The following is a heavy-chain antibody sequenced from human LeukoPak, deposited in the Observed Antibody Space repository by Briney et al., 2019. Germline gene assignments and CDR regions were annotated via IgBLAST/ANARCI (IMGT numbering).Heavy chain of an antibody. V-gene: IGHV4-30-2*01. J-gene: IGHJ3*02. D-gene: IGHD5-12*01. Sequence: SETLSLTCTVSGGSISSGGYYWSWIRQPPGKGLEWIGYIYHSGSTYYNPSLKSRVTISVDTSKSQFSLKLSSVTAADTALYYCARDRAKWPHDAFDIWGQGTMVTVSS. CDR1: GGSISSGGYY. CDR3: ARDRAKWPHDAFDI. CDR2: IYHSGST.